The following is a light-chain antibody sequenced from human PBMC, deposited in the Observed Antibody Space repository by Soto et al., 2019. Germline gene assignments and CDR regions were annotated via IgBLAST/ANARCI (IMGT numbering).Light chain of an antibody. Sequence: QSVLTQPASVSGSPGQSITISCTGTSSDVGGYNYVSWYQRYPGKAPKLMIYDVSNRPSGVSNRFSGSKSGNTASLTISGLQAEDEADYYCSSYTSSSTPFYVFGTGTKVTVL. CDR3: SSYTSSSTPFYV. V-gene: IGLV2-14*01. CDR2: DVS. CDR1: SSDVGGYNY. J-gene: IGLJ1*01.